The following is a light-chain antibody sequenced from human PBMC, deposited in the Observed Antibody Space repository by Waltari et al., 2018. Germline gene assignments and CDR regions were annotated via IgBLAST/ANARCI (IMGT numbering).Light chain of an antibody. CDR3: CTYVGRTTFHVT. CDR2: EDN. CDR1: ISHVGTYNL. Sequence: QSALTQPASVSGSPGQSITISCTGTISHVGTYNLVSWYQQHPGKAPKLIIYEDNKRPSGVSDRLSGSKSGNTASLTISGLQAEDEADYYCCTYVGRTTFHVTFGGGTKLTVL. J-gene: IGLJ2*01. V-gene: IGLV2-23*02.